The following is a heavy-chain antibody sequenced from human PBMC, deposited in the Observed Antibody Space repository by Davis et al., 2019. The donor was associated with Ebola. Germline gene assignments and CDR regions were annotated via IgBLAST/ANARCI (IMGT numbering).Heavy chain of an antibody. D-gene: IGHD4-17*01. CDR2: IYYSGST. CDR1: GGSISSYY. V-gene: IGHV4-59*08. J-gene: IGHJ4*02. Sequence: MPGGSLRLSCTVSGGSISSYYWSWIQQPPGKGLEWIGYIYYSGSTNYNPSLKSRVTISVDTSKNQFSLKLSSVTAADTAVYYCARGDYGDHFDYWGQGTLVTVSS. CDR3: ARGDYGDHFDY.